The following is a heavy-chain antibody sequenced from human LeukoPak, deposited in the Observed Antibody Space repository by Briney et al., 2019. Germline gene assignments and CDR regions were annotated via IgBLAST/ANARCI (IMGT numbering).Heavy chain of an antibody. Sequence: GGSLRLSCAASGFTFSSYAMTWVRQAPGKGLEWVSAISGSGESTYYADSVQGRFTISRDNSNNTVYLQMNSLGAEDTAVYYCARTGTFYNYWGGYTFDYWGQGTLVAVSS. CDR2: ISGSGEST. J-gene: IGHJ4*02. V-gene: IGHV3-23*01. CDR1: GFTFSSYA. CDR3: ARTGTFYNYWGGYTFDY. D-gene: IGHD3-3*01.